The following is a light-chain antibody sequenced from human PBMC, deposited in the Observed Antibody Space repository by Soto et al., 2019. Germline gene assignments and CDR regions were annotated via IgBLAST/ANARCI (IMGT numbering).Light chain of an antibody. V-gene: IGKV3-11*01. CDR2: AAS. CDR3: HQRIHWPWT. Sequence: EIVLTQSPATLSLSPGARVTLSCRASHSVSSYLAWYQQKPGQAPRLLSYAASNRATGIPARFSGSGSGTDYALTISRLEPEDFAVNYCHQRIHWPWTFGQGTKVEIK. CDR1: HSVSSY. J-gene: IGKJ1*01.